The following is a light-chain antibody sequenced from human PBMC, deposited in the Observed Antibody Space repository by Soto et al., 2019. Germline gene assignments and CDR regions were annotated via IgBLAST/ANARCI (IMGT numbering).Light chain of an antibody. CDR3: QQYGSSSFA. Sequence: EIVLTQSPGTLSVSPGERATLFCRARQSISSTYLAWYQKKPGQAPRLLLSGAFIRATGIPDRFSGSGSGTDFTLTISRLEPEDCAFYYCQQYGSSSFAFGPGTKVEIK. CDR2: GAF. CDR1: QSISSTY. J-gene: IGKJ3*01. V-gene: IGKV3-20*01.